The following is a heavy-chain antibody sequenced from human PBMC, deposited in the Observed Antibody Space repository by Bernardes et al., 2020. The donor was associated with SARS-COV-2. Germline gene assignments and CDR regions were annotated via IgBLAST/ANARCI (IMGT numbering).Heavy chain of an antibody. V-gene: IGHV4-59*08. CDR1: GGSISSYY. Sequence: SETLSLTCTVSGGSISSYYWSWIRQPPGKGLEWIGYIYYSGSTNYNPSLKSRVTISVDTSKNQFSLKLSSVTAADTAVYYCARRGKVANDAFDIWGQGTMVTVSS. J-gene: IGHJ3*02. D-gene: IGHD5-12*01. CDR3: ARRGKVANDAFDI. CDR2: IYYSGST.